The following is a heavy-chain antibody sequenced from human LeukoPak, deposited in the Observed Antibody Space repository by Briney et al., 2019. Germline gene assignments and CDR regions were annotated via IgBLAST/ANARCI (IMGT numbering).Heavy chain of an antibody. V-gene: IGHV3-7*01. Sequence: PGGSLRLSCAASGFTFSRYWMTWVRQAPGKGLEWVANIKEDGSEKNYVDSLKGRFTISRDNAKNSLYLQMNSLRAEDTAVYYCARYYYNHNGYSEDAFDIWGQGTMVTVSS. D-gene: IGHD3-22*01. J-gene: IGHJ3*02. CDR3: ARYYYNHNGYSEDAFDI. CDR1: GFTFSRYW. CDR2: IKEDGSEK.